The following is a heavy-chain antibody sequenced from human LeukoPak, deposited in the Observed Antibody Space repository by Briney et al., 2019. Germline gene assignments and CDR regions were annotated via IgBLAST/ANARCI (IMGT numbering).Heavy chain of an antibody. D-gene: IGHD4-17*01. V-gene: IGHV1-69*04. J-gene: IGHJ5*02. CDR1: GSTFSSYA. CDR2: IIPILGIA. Sequence: ASVKVSCKASGSTFSSYAISWVRQAPGQGLEWMGRIIPILGIANYAQKFQGRVTITADKSTSTAYMELSSLRSEDTAVYYCAREPYGDYLNNWFDPWGQGTLVTVSS. CDR3: AREPYGDYLNNWFDP.